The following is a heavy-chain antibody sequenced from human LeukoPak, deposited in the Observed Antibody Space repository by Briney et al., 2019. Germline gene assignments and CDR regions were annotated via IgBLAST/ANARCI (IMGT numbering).Heavy chain of an antibody. J-gene: IGHJ2*01. D-gene: IGHD4-23*01. Sequence: SETLSLTCTVYGGSFSSYYWSWIRQPPGKGLEWIGEINSSGSANYTPSLKSRATISADKSKNQFSLKLNSVTAADTAVFYCARGTRTVITPGGRYCDLWGRGTLVTVSS. CDR2: INSSGSA. CDR1: GGSFSSYY. V-gene: IGHV4-34*01. CDR3: ARGTRTVITPGGRYCDL.